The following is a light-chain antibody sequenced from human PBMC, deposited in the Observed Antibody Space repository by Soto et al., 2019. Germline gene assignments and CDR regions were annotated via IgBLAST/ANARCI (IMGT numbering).Light chain of an antibody. V-gene: IGKV1-5*03. Sequence: DIQMTQSPSTLSAPVGDRVTITCRASQSISSWLAWYQQKPGKAPKLLFYKASGLESGGPSRFRGSGSGTEFTLTISSLQPEDFATYYCQQVNVYPSTFGGGTRWIS. CDR3: QQVNVYPST. CDR1: QSISSW. J-gene: IGKJ4*01. CDR2: KAS.